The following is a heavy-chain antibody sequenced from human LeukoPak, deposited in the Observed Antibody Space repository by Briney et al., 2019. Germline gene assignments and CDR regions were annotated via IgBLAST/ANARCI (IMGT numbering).Heavy chain of an antibody. CDR2: IWYDGSNK. J-gene: IGHJ4*02. CDR1: GFTFRSYG. Sequence: PGRSLRLSCAASGFTFRSYGMHWVRQAPGKGLEWVAVIWYDGSNKYYADSVKGRFTISRDNSKNTLYLQMNSLRAEDTAVYYCARDSYYDHGGGDFDYWGQGTLVTVSS. V-gene: IGHV3-33*01. D-gene: IGHD3-22*01. CDR3: ARDSYYDHGGGDFDY.